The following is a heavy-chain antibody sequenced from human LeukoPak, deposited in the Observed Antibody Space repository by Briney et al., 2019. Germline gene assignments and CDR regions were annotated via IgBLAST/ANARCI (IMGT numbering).Heavy chain of an antibody. J-gene: IGHJ4*02. V-gene: IGHV3-33*03. CDR3: AKALAPRIAVARPPIEY. CDR2: ICYDGSNK. CDR1: GFTFISCG. D-gene: IGHD6-19*01. Sequence: AGSLRLSCAASGFTFISCGMHGVRQAPGKGLEGVAGICYDGSNKYYADPVKDRFTISRDNSKNTLYLQMNSLSAEDTAVYYCAKALAPRIAVARPPIEYWGQGTLVTVSS.